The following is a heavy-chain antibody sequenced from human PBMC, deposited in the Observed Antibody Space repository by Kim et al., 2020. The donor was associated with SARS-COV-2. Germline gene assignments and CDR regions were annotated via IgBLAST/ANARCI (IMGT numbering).Heavy chain of an antibody. V-gene: IGHV4-39*01. D-gene: IGHD1-26*01. Sequence: PSLRSRVTISVDTSKNQFSLKRSSVTAADTAVYYCARRRSRKREDAFDIWGQGTMVTVSS. J-gene: IGHJ3*02. CDR3: ARRRSRKREDAFDI.